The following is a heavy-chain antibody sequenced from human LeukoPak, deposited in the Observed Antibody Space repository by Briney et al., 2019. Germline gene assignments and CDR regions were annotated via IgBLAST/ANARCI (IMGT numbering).Heavy chain of an antibody. V-gene: IGHV3-30*18. Sequence: PGRSLRLSCAASGFAFSSYGMHWVRQAPGKGLEWVAVISYDGNNKYYADSVKGRFTISRDNSKNTLYLQMNSLRAEDTAVYYCAKDPKFDPWGQGTLVTVSS. CDR3: AKDPKFDP. CDR2: ISYDGNNK. CDR1: GFAFSSYG. J-gene: IGHJ5*02.